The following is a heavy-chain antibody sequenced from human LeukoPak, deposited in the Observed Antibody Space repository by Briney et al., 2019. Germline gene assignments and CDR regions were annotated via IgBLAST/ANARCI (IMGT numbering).Heavy chain of an antibody. D-gene: IGHD5-12*01. CDR2: INTDGSRT. Sequence: GGSLRLSCAASGFTFSGSWMHWVRQAPGKGLVWVSRINTDGSRTGDADSVKGRFTISRDNTENTVYLQMNSLRVEDTAVYYCTRSLTGYDDYWGQGTLVTVSS. CDR1: GFTFSGSW. CDR3: TRSLTGYDDY. V-gene: IGHV3-74*01. J-gene: IGHJ4*02.